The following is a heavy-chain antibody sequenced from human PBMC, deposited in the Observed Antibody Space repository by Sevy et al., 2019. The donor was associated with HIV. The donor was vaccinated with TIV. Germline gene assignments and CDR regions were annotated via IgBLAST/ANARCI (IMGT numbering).Heavy chain of an antibody. J-gene: IGHJ5*02. D-gene: IGHD2-15*01. V-gene: IGHV4-39*01. CDR3: ARRGDNNWFDP. CDR1: GVSISGGAYN. Sequence: SETLSLTCTVSGVSISGGAYNWGWIRQPRGKGLEWIGSISYTGSTYYNPSLKSRVTISVDTSKNQFSLKLTSVTAADTAVYYCARRGDNNWFDPWGQGTLVTVSS. CDR2: ISYTGST.